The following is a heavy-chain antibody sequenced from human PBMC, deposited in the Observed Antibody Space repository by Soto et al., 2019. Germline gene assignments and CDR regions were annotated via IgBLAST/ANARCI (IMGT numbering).Heavy chain of an antibody. D-gene: IGHD3-3*01. CDR2: ISAYNGNT. CDR3: ARVRRITIFGEYYFDY. Sequence: ASVKVSCKASGYTFTSYGISWVRQAPGQGLEWMGWISAYNGNTNYAQKLQGRVTMTTGTSTSTAYMELRSLRSDDTAVYYCARVRRITIFGEYYFDYWGQGTLVTVSS. J-gene: IGHJ4*02. V-gene: IGHV1-18*01. CDR1: GYTFTSYG.